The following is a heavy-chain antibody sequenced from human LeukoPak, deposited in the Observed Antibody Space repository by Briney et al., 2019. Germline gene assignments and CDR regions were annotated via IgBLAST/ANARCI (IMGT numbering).Heavy chain of an antibody. V-gene: IGHV3-23*01. D-gene: IGHD3-22*01. J-gene: IGHJ4*02. CDR3: AKGDYYDSSGYY. CDR1: GFTFSSYA. CDR2: ISGSGGGT. Sequence: GGSLRLSCAASGFTFSSYAMSWVRQAPGKGLEWVSAISGSGGGTYYADSVKGRFTISRDNSKNTLYLQMNSLRAEDTAVYYCAKGDYYDSSGYYWGQGTLVTVSS.